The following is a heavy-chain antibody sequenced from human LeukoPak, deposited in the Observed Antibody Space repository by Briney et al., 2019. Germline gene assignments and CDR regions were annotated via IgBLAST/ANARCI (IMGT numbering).Heavy chain of an antibody. CDR3: ARHPPDDWLFAPYFGY. V-gene: IGHV4-59*08. CDR2: IYYSGST. Sequence: SETLSLTCTVSGGSISSHYWSWIRQPPGKGLEWIGYIYYSGSTNYNPSLKSRVTISVDTSKNQFSLKLSSVTAADTAVYYCARHPPDDWLFAPYFGYWGQGTLVTVSS. CDR1: GGSISSHY. D-gene: IGHD3-9*01. J-gene: IGHJ4*02.